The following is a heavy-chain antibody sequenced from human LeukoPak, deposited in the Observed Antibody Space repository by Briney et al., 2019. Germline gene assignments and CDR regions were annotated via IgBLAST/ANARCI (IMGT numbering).Heavy chain of an antibody. J-gene: IGHJ5*02. V-gene: IGHV1-2*02. D-gene: IGHD5-18*01. Sequence: ASVRVSCKASGYTFTGYYMHWVRQAPGQGLEWMGWINPNSGGTNYAQKFQGRVTMTRDTSINTAYMELSRLRSDDTAVYYCARDPDMSSYGLVRWFDPWGEGRLVTVSS. CDR1: GYTFTGYY. CDR3: ARDPDMSSYGLVRWFDP. CDR2: INPNSGGT.